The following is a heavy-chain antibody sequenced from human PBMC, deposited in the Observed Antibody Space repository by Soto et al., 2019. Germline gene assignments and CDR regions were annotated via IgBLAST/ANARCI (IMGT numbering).Heavy chain of an antibody. CDR1: GGSISSGDYY. D-gene: IGHD6-13*01. Sequence: QVQLQESGPGLVKPSQTLSLTCTVSGGSISSGDYYWSWIRQPPGKGLEWIGYIFYSGNTYYNPSLKSRVSISVDTSKNQFSRKLSSVTAADTAVYYCARDRGSSWMYKWFDPWGQGTMVTVSS. J-gene: IGHJ5*02. V-gene: IGHV4-30-4*01. CDR2: IFYSGNT. CDR3: ARDRGSSWMYKWFDP.